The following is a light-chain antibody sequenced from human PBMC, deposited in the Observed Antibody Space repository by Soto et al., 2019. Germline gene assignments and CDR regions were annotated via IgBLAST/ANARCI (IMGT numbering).Light chain of an antibody. V-gene: IGLV3-21*02. CDR2: GDS. J-gene: IGLJ2*01. CDR1: NIGSKS. Sequence: SYELTHPPSVSVAPGQTARITCERNNIGSKSVHWSQQKPGQAPVLVVYGDSDRPSGNPERFSGSNSENTATLTITRVEAGDEADYYCQVWDSSSDHVVFGGGTKVTV. CDR3: QVWDSSSDHVV.